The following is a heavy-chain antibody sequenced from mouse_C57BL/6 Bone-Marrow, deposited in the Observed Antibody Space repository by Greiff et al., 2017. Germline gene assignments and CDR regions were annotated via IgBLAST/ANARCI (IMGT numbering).Heavy chain of an antibody. CDR2: ISSGGSYT. V-gene: IGHV5-6*01. CDR1: GFTFSSYG. D-gene: IGHD3-2*02. Sequence: EVQRVESGGDLVKPGGSLKLSCAASGFTFSSYGMSWVRQTPDKRLEWVATISSGGSYTYYPDSVKGRFTISRDNAKNTLYLQMSSLKSEDTAMYYCARQLRLDAMDYWGQGTSVTVSS. CDR3: ARQLRLDAMDY. J-gene: IGHJ4*01.